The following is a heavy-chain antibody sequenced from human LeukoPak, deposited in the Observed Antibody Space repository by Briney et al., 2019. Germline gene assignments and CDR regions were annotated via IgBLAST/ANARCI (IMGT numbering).Heavy chain of an antibody. CDR3: ATDRGWRTSGYYLYYFEY. Sequence: GGSLRLSCVGSGFAFCSYWMSWARQAPGKGLEWVAKMNRDGSQRDYVDSVKGRFTISRDNAVNSLFLQMNSVRVEDTAVYYCATDRGWRTSGYYLYYFEYWGQGTLVTYSS. V-gene: IGHV3-7*01. CDR1: GFAFCSYW. J-gene: IGHJ4*02. CDR2: MNRDGSQR. D-gene: IGHD3-3*01.